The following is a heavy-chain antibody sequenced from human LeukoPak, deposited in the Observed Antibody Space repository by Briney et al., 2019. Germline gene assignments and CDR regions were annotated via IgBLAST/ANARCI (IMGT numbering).Heavy chain of an antibody. CDR1: GGSISSGSYY. V-gene: IGHV4-61*02. CDR3: AREGAARPPYYFDY. CDR2: IYTSGST. J-gene: IGHJ4*02. D-gene: IGHD6-6*01. Sequence: PSETLSLTCTVSGGSISSGSYYWSWIRQPAGKGLEWIGRIYTSGSTNYNPSLKSRVTISVDTSKNQFSLKLSSVTAADTAVYYCAREGAARPPYYFDYWGQGTLVTVSS.